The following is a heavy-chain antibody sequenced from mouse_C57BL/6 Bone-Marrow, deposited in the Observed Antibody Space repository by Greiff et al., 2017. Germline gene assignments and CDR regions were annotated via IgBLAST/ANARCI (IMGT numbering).Heavy chain of an antibody. CDR3: ARLLRSYYFDY. V-gene: IGHV1-61*01. D-gene: IGHD1-1*01. CDR2: IYPSDSET. CDR1: GYTFTSYW. Sequence: QVQLQQPGAELERPGSSVKLSCKASGYTFTSYWMDWVKQRPGQGLEWIGNIYPSDSETHYNQKFKDKATLTVDKSSSTAYMQLSSLTSEDSAVYYCARLLRSYYFDYWGQGTTLTVSS. J-gene: IGHJ2*01.